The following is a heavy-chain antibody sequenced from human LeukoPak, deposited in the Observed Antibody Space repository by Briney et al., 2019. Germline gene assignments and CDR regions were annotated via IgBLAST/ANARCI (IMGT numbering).Heavy chain of an antibody. J-gene: IGHJ6*04. D-gene: IGHD3-22*01. CDR1: GFDFNNYN. Sequence: GGSLRLSCAASGFDFNNYNMNWVRQAPGKGLEWVANIKPDGSEKNYVDSVKGRFTISRDNAKDSLYLQMNSLRAEDTAVYYCAELGITMIRGVWGKGTTVTISS. V-gene: IGHV3-7*01. CDR2: IKPDGSEK. CDR3: AELGITMIRGV.